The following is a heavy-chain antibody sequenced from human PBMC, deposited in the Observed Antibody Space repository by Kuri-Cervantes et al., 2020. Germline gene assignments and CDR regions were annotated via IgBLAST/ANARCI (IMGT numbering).Heavy chain of an antibody. V-gene: IGHV3-48*01. J-gene: IGHJ6*03. D-gene: IGHD3-10*01. CDR2: FSSSSSTI. Sequence: GESLKISCAASGFTFSSYSMKWVRQAPGKGLEWVSYFSSSSSTIDYADSVKGRFTISRDNAKNSLYLQINSLRAEDTAVYYCARDSGGLWFGALGDSYYFYMDVWGKGTTVTVSS. CDR1: GFTFSSYS. CDR3: ARDSGGLWFGALGDSYYFYMDV.